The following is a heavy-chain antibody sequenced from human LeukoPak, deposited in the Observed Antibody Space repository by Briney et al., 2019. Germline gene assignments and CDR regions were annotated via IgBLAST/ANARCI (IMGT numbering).Heavy chain of an antibody. V-gene: IGHV1-3*01. CDR3: AAFGHNWNAAGYHYGMDV. CDR1: GYTFTSYA. D-gene: IGHD1-1*01. J-gene: IGHJ6*04. Sequence: ASVKVSCKTSGYTFTSYAMHWVRQAPGQRLEWMGWINAGNGNTKYSQKFQGRVTITSDTSASTAYMELSSLRSDDTAVYHCAAFGHNWNAAGYHYGMDVWGKGTTVTVSS. CDR2: INAGNGNT.